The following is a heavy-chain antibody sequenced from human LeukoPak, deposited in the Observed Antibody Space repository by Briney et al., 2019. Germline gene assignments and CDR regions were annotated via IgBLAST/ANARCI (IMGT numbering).Heavy chain of an antibody. V-gene: IGHV4-59*11. J-gene: IGHJ3*02. CDR3: ARDLVTVTKGFDI. D-gene: IGHD4-17*01. CDR1: DDSFSSHY. Sequence: SETLSLTCAVSDDSFSSHYWTWIRQPPGKGLEWIGYISCIGSANYNPSLKSRVTISIDTSKNQFSLKLSSVTAADTAVYYCARDLVTVTKGFDIWGQGTMVSVSS. CDR2: ISCIGSA.